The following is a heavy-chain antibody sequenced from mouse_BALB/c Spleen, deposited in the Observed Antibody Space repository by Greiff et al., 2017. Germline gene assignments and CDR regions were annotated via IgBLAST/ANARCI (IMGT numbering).Heavy chain of an antibody. CDR1: GFSLTSYG. J-gene: IGHJ4*01. V-gene: IGHV2-2*02. D-gene: IGHD1-2*01. CDR3: ARKLLRLNYAMDY. Sequence: VKLQESGPGLVQPSQSLSITCTVSGFSLTSYGVHWVRQSPGKGLEWLGVIWSGGSTDYNAAYISRLSISKDNSKSQVFFKMNSLQANDTAIYYCARKLLRLNYAMDYWGQGTSVTVSS. CDR2: IWSGGST.